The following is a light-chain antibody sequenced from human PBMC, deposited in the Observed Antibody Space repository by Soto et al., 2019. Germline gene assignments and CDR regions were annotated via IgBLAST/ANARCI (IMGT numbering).Light chain of an antibody. Sequence: EVVLTQSPVTLSLSPGDRASLSCRASESVANYLAWYQQKPGQAPRLLIYDASNRATGIPVRFSGSGSGTDFTLTINRLEPEDSAVYYCQQRSKWYTFGQGTKLEIK. J-gene: IGKJ2*01. CDR2: DAS. V-gene: IGKV3-11*01. CDR3: QQRSKWYT. CDR1: ESVANY.